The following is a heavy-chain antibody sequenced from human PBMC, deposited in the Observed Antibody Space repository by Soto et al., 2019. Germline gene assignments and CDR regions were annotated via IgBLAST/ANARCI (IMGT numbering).Heavy chain of an antibody. J-gene: IGHJ4*02. CDR1: GFTFSTYS. D-gene: IGHD6-13*01. CDR3: ARDVGGIEAAGTFFYFDY. Sequence: EVQLVESGGGLVQPGGSQRLSCAASGFTFSTYSMNWVRQAPGKGLEWVAFISSSSGIIYHADSVKGRFTISRDNAKNSLYLQMNSLRAEDTAVYYCARDVGGIEAAGTFFYFDYWAREPWSPSPQ. CDR2: ISSSSGII. V-gene: IGHV3-48*01.